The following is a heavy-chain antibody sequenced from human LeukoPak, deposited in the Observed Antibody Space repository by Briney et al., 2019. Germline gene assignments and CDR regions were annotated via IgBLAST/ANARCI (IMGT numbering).Heavy chain of an antibody. Sequence: SETLSLTCTVSGGSISSGSYYWSWIRQPAGKGLEWIGRIYTSGSTNYNPSLKSRVAISVDTSKNQFSLKLSSVTAADTAVYYCARDAIQLWLGMDVWGKGTTVTISS. D-gene: IGHD5-18*01. CDR1: GGSISSGSYY. J-gene: IGHJ6*04. CDR2: IYTSGST. V-gene: IGHV4-61*02. CDR3: ARDAIQLWLGMDV.